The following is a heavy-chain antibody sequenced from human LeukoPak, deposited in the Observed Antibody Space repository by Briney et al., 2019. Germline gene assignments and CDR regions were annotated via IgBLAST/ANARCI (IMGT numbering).Heavy chain of an antibody. V-gene: IGHV3-11*06. J-gene: IGHJ6*04. CDR3: ARDQESDILTGPSTSGMDV. CDR1: GFTFSDYY. CDR2: ISSSSSHT. Sequence: PGGSLRLSCAASGFTFSDYYMSWIRQAPGKGLEWVSYISSSSSHTNYADYVKGRFTISRDNAKNSLYLQMNSLRAEDTAVYYCARDQESDILTGPSTSGMDVWGKGTTVTVSS. D-gene: IGHD3-9*01.